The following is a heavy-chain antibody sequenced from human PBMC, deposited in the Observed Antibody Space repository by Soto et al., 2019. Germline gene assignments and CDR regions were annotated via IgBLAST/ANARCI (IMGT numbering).Heavy chain of an antibody. CDR1: GDSISRGGCS. D-gene: IGHD6-6*01. V-gene: IGHV4-30-2*01. CDR2: IYDSGST. Sequence: PSETLSLTCAVSGDSISRGGCSGTWIRQPPGKALEWIGNIYDSGSTSYNPSLKSRVTMSVDTSKNQFSLRLTSVTAAATAVYFCARGSSSYYDYGMDVWGQGNTVTVSS. J-gene: IGHJ6*02. CDR3: ARGSSSYYDYGMDV.